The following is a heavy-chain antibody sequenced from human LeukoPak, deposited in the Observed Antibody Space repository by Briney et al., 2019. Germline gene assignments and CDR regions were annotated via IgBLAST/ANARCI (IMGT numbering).Heavy chain of an antibody. Sequence: GGSLRLSCRVSGFTFNKYWMHWVRQAPGKGLVWVSRINTDGSATNYADFVRGRITISRDNARNTLYLQMNGLRVEDTARYYCARESAIVRVPFDNWGQGTLVTVSS. CDR1: GFTFNKYW. V-gene: IGHV3-74*01. D-gene: IGHD2/OR15-2a*01. J-gene: IGHJ4*02. CDR2: INTDGSAT. CDR3: ARESAIVRVPFDN.